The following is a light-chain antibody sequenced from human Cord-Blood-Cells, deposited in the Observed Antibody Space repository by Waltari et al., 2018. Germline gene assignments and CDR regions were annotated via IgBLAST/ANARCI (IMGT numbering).Light chain of an antibody. CDR2: AAS. CDR3: QQLNSYPHT. CDR1: QGISSY. Sequence: IQLTQSPSPLPASVGDRVTITCRASQGISSYLAWYQQKPGKAPKLLIYAASTLQSGVPSRFSGSGSGTDFTLTISSLQPEDFATYYCQQLNSYPHTFGGGTKVEIK. J-gene: IGKJ4*01. V-gene: IGKV1-9*01.